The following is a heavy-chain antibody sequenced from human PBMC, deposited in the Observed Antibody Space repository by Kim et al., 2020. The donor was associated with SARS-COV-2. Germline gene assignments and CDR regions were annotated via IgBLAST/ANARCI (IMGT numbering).Heavy chain of an antibody. V-gene: IGHV3-7*01. CDR1: GFTFNNYW. CDR3: ARGGGGDASGSF. D-gene: IGHD3-10*01. Sequence: GGSLRLSCAASGFTFNNYWMTWVRQAPGKGLEWVANIKHDGTEKYYVDSVKGRFTITRDNAENSLYLQMNSRRAEDTAVYYCARGGGGDASGSFWGQGPLVTVSS. CDR2: IKHDGTEK. J-gene: IGHJ4*02.